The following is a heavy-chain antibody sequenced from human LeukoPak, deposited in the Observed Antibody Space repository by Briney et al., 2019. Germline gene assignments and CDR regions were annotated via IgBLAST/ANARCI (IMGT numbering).Heavy chain of an antibody. J-gene: IGHJ5*02. D-gene: IGHD2-2*01. CDR3: ARRVKTYCSSTSCYLYDWFDP. CDR2: IYYSGST. V-gene: IGHV4-30-4*01. CDR1: GGSISSGDYY. Sequence: NTSETLSLTCTVSGGSISSGDYYWSWIRQPPGKGLEWIGYIYYSGSTYYNPSLKSRVTISVDTSKNQFSLKLSSVTAADTAVYYCARRVKTYCSSTSCYLYDWFDPWGQGTLVTVSS.